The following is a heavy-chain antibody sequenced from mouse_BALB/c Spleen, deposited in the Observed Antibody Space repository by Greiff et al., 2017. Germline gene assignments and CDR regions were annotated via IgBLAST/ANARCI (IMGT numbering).Heavy chain of an antibody. CDR2: ISSGGSYT. Sequence: EVNLVESGGGLVKPGGSLKLSCAASGFTFSSYTMSWVRQTPEKRLEWVATISSGGSYTYYPDSVKGRFTISRDNAKNTLYLQMSSLKSEDTAMYYCTRDDGYYPYWYFDVWGAGTTVTVSS. CDR3: TRDDGYYPYWYFDV. D-gene: IGHD2-3*01. CDR1: GFTFSSYT. J-gene: IGHJ1*01. V-gene: IGHV5-6-4*01.